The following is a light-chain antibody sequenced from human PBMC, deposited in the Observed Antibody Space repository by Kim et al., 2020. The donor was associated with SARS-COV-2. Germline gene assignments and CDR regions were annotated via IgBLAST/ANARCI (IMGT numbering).Light chain of an antibody. CDR3: QQYGSSPRRT. Sequence: IVLTQSPGSLSLSPGERATLSCRASQSVSSSYLAWYQQKPGQAPRLLIYDASSRATGIPDRFSGSGSGTDFTLTISRLEPEDFAVYYCQQYGSSPRRTFGQGTKVDIK. V-gene: IGKV3-20*01. CDR2: DAS. CDR1: QSVSSSY. J-gene: IGKJ1*01.